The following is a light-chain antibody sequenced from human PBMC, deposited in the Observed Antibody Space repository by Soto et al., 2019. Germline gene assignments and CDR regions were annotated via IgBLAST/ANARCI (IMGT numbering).Light chain of an antibody. CDR1: QSVSGSY. CDR2: GAS. J-gene: IGKJ5*01. V-gene: IGKV3-20*01. CDR3: QQYGGSPRIT. Sequence: EIVLTQSPGTLSLSPGERATLSCRASQSVSGSYLAWYQQKPGQAPRLLIYGASSRAAGIPDRFIGSGSGTDFTLIINRLEPEDVAIYYCQQYGGSPRITFGQGTRLEIK.